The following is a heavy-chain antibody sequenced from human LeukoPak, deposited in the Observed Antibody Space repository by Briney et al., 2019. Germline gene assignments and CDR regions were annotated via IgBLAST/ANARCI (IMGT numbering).Heavy chain of an antibody. J-gene: IGHJ4*02. CDR3: ARTGSTVTMLYPFDH. Sequence: SETLSLTCSVSGGSIRSYYWSWIRQPPGRGLEWIGYIYYSGSTNYNPSLKSRVSISVDTSKNQFSLKLSSVTAADTAVYYCARTGSTVTMLYPFDHWGQGTLVTVSS. V-gene: IGHV4-59*01. CDR1: GGSIRSYY. D-gene: IGHD4-17*01. CDR2: IYYSGST.